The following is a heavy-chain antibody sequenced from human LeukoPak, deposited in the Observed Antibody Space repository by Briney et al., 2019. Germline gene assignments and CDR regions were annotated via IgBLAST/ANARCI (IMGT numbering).Heavy chain of an antibody. CDR1: GFSFSSNP. D-gene: IGHD2-15*01. Sequence: GGSLRLSCAASGFSFSSNPMSWVRQAPGKGLEWVSVVGCGGANMYDVGSVRGLFTISRDNSENTLYLQMNSLRAEDTAIYYCAKSSGGINAGSDYWGGGTLVTVSS. V-gene: IGHV3-23*01. CDR2: VGCGGANM. J-gene: IGHJ4*02. CDR3: AKSSGGINAGSDY.